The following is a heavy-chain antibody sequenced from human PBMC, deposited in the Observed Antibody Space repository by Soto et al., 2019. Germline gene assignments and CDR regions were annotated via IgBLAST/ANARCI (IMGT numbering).Heavy chain of an antibody. V-gene: IGHV1-18*04. J-gene: IGHJ5*02. Sequence: ASVKVSCKASGYTFTSYGISWVRQAPGQGLEWMGWISAYNGNTNYAQKLQGRVTMTTDTSTSTAYMELRSLRSDDTAVYYGARDPHGWYGLGHWFDPWGQGTLVTVSS. CDR1: GYTFTSYG. CDR3: ARDPHGWYGLGHWFDP. D-gene: IGHD6-19*01. CDR2: ISAYNGNT.